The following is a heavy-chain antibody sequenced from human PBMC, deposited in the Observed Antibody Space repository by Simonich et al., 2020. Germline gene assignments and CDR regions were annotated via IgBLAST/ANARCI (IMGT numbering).Heavy chain of an antibody. CDR1: GYTFTSYD. J-gene: IGHJ4*02. CDR3: ARGRGGMSRGYVDY. Sequence: QVQLVQSGAEVKKPGASVKVSCKASGYTFTSYDIHWVRQETGQGLEWMGLMNPNSGNTGYEQKFQGRVTITRHTSLSTAYMELSSLRSEDTAVYYCARGRGGMSRGYVDYWGQGTLVTVSS. CDR2: MNPNSGNT. V-gene: IGHV1-8*03. D-gene: IGHD2-15*01.